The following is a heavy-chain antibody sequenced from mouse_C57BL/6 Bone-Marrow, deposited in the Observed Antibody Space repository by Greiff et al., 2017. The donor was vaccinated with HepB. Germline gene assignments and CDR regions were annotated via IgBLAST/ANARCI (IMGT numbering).Heavy chain of an antibody. CDR1: GFSLTSYA. J-gene: IGHJ4*01. CDR2: LWTGGGT. D-gene: IGHD2-1*01. Sequence: VQLHQSGPGLVAPSQSLSITCTVSGFSLTSYAISWVRQPPGKGLEWLGVLWTGGGTNYNSPLKSRLSISKDNSKSQVFLKMNSLQTDDTARYYCDRKVLWYPDYYAMDYWGQGTSVTVSS. V-gene: IGHV2-9-1*01. CDR3: DRKVLWYPDYYAMDY.